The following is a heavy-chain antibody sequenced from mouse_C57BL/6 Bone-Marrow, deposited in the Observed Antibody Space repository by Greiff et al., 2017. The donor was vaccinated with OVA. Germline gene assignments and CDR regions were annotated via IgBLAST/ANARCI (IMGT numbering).Heavy chain of an antibody. V-gene: IGHV1-64*01. J-gene: IGHJ2*01. CDR3: ARGCYSNYVPYYFDY. D-gene: IGHD2-5*01. CDR2: IHPNSGST. Sequence: VQLQQPGAELVKPGASVTLSCKASGYTFTSYWMHWVKQRPGQGLEWIGMIHPNSGSTNYNEKFKSKATLTVDKSSSTAYMQLSSLTSEDSAVYYCARGCYSNYVPYYFDYWGQGTTLTVSS. CDR1: GYTFTSYW.